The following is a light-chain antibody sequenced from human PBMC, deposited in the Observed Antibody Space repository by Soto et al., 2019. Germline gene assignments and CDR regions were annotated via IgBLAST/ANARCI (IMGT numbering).Light chain of an antibody. CDR1: QSVSSNY. V-gene: IGKV3-20*01. CDR3: QQYDYSQGYT. CDR2: GAS. Sequence: EIVLTQSPGTLSLSPRERATLSCRASQSVSSNYLAWYQQKPGQPPRLLIYGASSRATGIPDRFSGSGSETDFTLTISRLEPEDFAVYYCQQYDYSQGYTFGQGTKLEIK. J-gene: IGKJ2*01.